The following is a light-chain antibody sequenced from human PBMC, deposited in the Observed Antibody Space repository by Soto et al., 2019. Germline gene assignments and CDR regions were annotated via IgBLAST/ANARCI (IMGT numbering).Light chain of an antibody. CDR3: CSYAGSYV. V-gene: IGLV2-11*01. CDR1: SSDVGGYNY. CDR2: DVS. J-gene: IGLJ3*02. Sequence: QSALTQPRSVSGSPVQSVTISCTGTSSDVGGYNYVSWYQQHPGKAPKLMIYDVSKRPSGVPDRFSGSKSGNTASLTISGLQAEDEADYYCCSYAGSYVFGGGTKLTVL.